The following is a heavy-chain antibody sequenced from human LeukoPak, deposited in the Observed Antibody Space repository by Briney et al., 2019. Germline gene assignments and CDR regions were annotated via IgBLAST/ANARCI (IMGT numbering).Heavy chain of an antibody. V-gene: IGHV1-2*02. J-gene: IGHJ4*02. CDR1: GYTFTGYY. D-gene: IGHD3-10*01. CDR2: INPNSGGT. CDR3: ARTALLYGIDY. Sequence: ASVKVSCKASGYTFTGYYMHWVRQAPGQGLEWMGWINPNSGGTNYAQKFQGRVTMTTDTSTSTAYMELRSLRSDDTAVYYCARTALLYGIDYWGQGTLVTVSS.